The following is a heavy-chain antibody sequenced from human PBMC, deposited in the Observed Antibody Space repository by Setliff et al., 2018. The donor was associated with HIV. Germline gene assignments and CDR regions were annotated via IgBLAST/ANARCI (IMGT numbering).Heavy chain of an antibody. CDR1: GGSINTSSYY. CDR2: ISHDGTT. CDR3: AGHPVTSGWLSLNWFDP. D-gene: IGHD6-19*01. V-gene: IGHV4-39*07. Sequence: PSETLSLTCSVSGGSINTSSYYWAWVRQPPGNELEWIGSISHDGTTHYRSSLRSRAAISIDTSKSQISLKVRSVTAAGTAVYFCAGHPVTSGWLSLNWFDPWGQGILVTVSS. J-gene: IGHJ5*01.